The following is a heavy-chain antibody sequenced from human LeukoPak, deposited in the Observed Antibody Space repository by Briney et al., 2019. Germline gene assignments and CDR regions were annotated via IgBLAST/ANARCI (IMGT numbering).Heavy chain of an antibody. D-gene: IGHD3-3*01. V-gene: IGHV3-7*03. Sequence: GGSLRLSCEASGFTFSRYWMNWVRQAPGKGLEWVANTKQDGSEKYYVDSVKGRFTISRDNAKNSLYLQMNSLRAEDTALYYCARVSYDFWSGYYRVYYFDYWGQGTLVTVSS. CDR2: TKQDGSEK. CDR3: ARVSYDFWSGYYRVYYFDY. J-gene: IGHJ4*02. CDR1: GFTFSRYW.